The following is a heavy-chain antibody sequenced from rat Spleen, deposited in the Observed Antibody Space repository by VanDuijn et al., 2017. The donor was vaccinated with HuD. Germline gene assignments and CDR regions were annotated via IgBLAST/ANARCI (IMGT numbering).Heavy chain of an antibody. CDR1: GFTFSDFN. Sequence: EVQLVESGGGLVQPGRSLKLSCAASGFTFSDFNMAWVRQAPKKGLEWVATISTSGSRTYYPDSVKGRFTVSRDNAESTLNLHLNSLRSEDTATYYCTRDPAFSSFDYWGQGTLVTVSS. CDR2: ISTSGSRT. D-gene: IGHD1-2*01. J-gene: IGHJ3*01. V-gene: IGHV5-46*01. CDR3: TRDPAFSSFDY.